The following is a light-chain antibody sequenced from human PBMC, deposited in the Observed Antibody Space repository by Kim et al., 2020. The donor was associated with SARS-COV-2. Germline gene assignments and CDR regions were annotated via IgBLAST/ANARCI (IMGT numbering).Light chain of an antibody. CDR3: AAWDDSLNGYL. J-gene: IGLJ1*01. Sequence: QSVLTQPHSASGTPGQRVTISCSGSSSNIGSNTVNWYQQLPGTAPKLLIYSNNQRPSGVPDRFSGSKSGTSASLAISGLQSEDEADYYCAAWDDSLNGYLFGTGTKVTVL. V-gene: IGLV1-44*01. CDR2: SNN. CDR1: SSNIGSNT.